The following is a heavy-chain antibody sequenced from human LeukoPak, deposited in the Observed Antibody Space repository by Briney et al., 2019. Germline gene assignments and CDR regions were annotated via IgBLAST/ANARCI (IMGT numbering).Heavy chain of an antibody. CDR1: GFTFSSYS. J-gene: IGHJ4*02. CDR3: ARDVKRSLDY. Sequence: GGSLRLSCAASGFTFSSYSMTWVRQAPGKGLEWVSSISSTSSSIYYADSVKGRFTISRDNAKNLLYLQMNSLRAEDTAVYYCARDVKRSLDYWGQGTLVTVSS. V-gene: IGHV3-21*01. D-gene: IGHD2/OR15-2a*01. CDR2: ISSTSSSI.